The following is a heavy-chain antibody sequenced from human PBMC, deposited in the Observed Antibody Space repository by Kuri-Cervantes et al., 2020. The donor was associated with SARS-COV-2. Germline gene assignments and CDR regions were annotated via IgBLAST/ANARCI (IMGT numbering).Heavy chain of an antibody. D-gene: IGHD3-16*01. CDR1: GFTFSSYS. CDR3: ARASGNDYVWGSYY. CDR2: ISSSSSTI. J-gene: IGHJ4*02. V-gene: IGHV3-48*01. Sequence: GGSLRLSCAASGFTFSSYSMNWVRQAPGKGLEWVSSISSSSSTIYYADSVKGRFTISRDNAKNSLYLQMHSLRAEDTAVYYCARASGNDYVWGSYYWGQGTLVTVSS.